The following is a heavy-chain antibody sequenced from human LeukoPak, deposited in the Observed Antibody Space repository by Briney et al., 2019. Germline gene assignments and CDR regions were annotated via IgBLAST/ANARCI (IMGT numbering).Heavy chain of an antibody. CDR2: IYPGDSDP. D-gene: IGHD6-19*01. Sequence: GESLKISCKGSGYSFTSYWIGWVRQMPGKGLEWMGIIYPGDSDPRYSPSFQGQVTISADKSISTAYLQWSSLKASDTAMYYCASHTIAVAGHDAFDIWGQGTMVTVSS. J-gene: IGHJ3*02. CDR1: GYSFTSYW. CDR3: ASHTIAVAGHDAFDI. V-gene: IGHV5-51*01.